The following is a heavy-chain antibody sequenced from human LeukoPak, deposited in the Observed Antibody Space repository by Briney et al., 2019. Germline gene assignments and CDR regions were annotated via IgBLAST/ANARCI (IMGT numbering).Heavy chain of an antibody. CDR2: ISGSGGRT. D-gene: IGHD2/OR15-2a*01. V-gene: IGHV3-23*01. J-gene: IGHJ5*02. CDR1: GFTFSSYA. CDR3: ARGKTSQNIVTRKTYNWFDP. Sequence: GGSLRLSCAASGFTFSSYAMSWVRQAPGKGLEWVSAISGSGGRTYYADSVKGRFTISRDNAKNSLYLQMKSLRAEDTAVYYCARGKTSQNIVTRKTYNWFDPWGQGTLVTVSS.